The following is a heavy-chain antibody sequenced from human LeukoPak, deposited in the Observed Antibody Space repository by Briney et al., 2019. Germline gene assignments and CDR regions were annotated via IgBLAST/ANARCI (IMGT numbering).Heavy chain of an antibody. CDR2: IYSGGST. J-gene: IGHJ3*02. D-gene: IGHD3-10*01. CDR3: ARDPWGFGELLGPGDAFDI. Sequence: PGGSLRLSCAASGFNVSSNYMSWVRQAPGKGLEWVSVIYSGGSTYYADSVKGRFTISRDNSKNTLYLQMNSLRAEDTAVYYCARDPWGFGELLGPGDAFDIWGQGTMVTVSS. CDR1: GFNVSSNY. V-gene: IGHV3-53*01.